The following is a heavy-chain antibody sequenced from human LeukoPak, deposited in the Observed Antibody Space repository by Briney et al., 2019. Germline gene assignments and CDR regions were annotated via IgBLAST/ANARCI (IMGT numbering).Heavy chain of an antibody. Sequence: SVKVSCKSSGGPFDNYAINWVRQAPGQGLEWMGRIIPSLNRANYAQIRVTITADKSTATAYMELSGLRYEDTAVYYCARRTDRVDDAFDVWGQGTMVTISS. J-gene: IGHJ3*01. CDR1: GGPFDNYA. D-gene: IGHD3/OR15-3a*01. CDR2: IIPSLNRA. V-gene: IGHV1-69*04. CDR3: ARRTDRVDDAFDV.